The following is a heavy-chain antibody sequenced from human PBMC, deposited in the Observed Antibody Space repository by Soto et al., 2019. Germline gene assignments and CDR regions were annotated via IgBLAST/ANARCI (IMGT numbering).Heavy chain of an antibody. CDR1: GYSFTTYG. V-gene: IGHV1-3*01. J-gene: IGHJ5*02. D-gene: IGHD2-8*01. Sequence: ASVKVSCKASGYSFTTYGMHWVRQAPGQRLEWMGWIDAGNGKTKYSLEFQGRVTITRDTSATTAYMELSSLKSEDTAVYYCARDGGVTNGRFDPWGQGTLVTVSS. CDR2: IDAGNGKT. CDR3: ARDGGVTNGRFDP.